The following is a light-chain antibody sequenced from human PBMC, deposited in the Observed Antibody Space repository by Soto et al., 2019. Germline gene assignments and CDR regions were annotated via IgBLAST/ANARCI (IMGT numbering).Light chain of an antibody. V-gene: IGKV3-11*01. Sequence: DIFLTQSPSTPSLSPGERATLSCRASRGISSYLAWYQQKPGQAPRLLIYDASNRATGIPARFSGSGSGTDFTLTISSLEPEDFAVYFCQQRTNWPTFGQGTKVDIK. CDR3: QQRTNWPT. CDR2: DAS. J-gene: IGKJ1*01. CDR1: RGISSY.